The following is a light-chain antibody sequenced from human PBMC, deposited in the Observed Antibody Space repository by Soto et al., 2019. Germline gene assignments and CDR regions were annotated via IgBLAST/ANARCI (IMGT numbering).Light chain of an antibody. CDR2: DNN. CDR3: GTWDSSLSGYV. V-gene: IGLV1-51*01. Sequence: QSVLTQPPSVSAAPGQKVTISCSGSRSNIGNNYVSWYQHSGTALELLIYDNNKRPSGIPDRFSGSKSGTSATLGITGLQTGDEADYYCGTWDSSLSGYVFGTGTKVTVL. CDR1: RSNIGNNY. J-gene: IGLJ1*01.